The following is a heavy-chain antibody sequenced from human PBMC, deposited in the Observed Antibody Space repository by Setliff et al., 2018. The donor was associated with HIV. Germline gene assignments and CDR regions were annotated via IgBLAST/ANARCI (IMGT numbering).Heavy chain of an antibody. CDR2: IHHSGSS. Sequence: SETLSLTCTVSGDSIITYYWTWIRQPPGKGLEWIGYIHHSGSSDYAPSLRSRVTMSVDTSKNQFSLKLTSVTAADTAVYYCARGHDYGGNDFFDNWGQGTLVTVSS. V-gene: IGHV4-59*08. CDR1: GDSIITYY. CDR3: ARGHDYGGNDFFDN. J-gene: IGHJ4*02. D-gene: IGHD2-15*01.